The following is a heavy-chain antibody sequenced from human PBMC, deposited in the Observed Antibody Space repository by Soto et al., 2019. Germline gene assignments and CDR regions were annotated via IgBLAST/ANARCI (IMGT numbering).Heavy chain of an antibody. J-gene: IGHJ4*02. D-gene: IGHD6-19*01. CDR3: ARDRGSSGWYSFDY. CDR2: ISAYNGNT. Sequence: QVQLVQSGAEVKKPGASVKVACKASGYTFTSYGISWVRQAPGQGLEWMGWISAYNGNTNYAQKLQDRVTMTTDTATSTAYMEMRSLRSDDTAVYYCARDRGSSGWYSFDYWGQGTLVTVSS. CDR1: GYTFTSYG. V-gene: IGHV1-18*01.